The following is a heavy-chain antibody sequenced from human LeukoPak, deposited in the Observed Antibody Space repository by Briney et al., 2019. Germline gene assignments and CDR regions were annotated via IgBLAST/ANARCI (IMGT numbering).Heavy chain of an antibody. V-gene: IGHV5-51*01. Sequence: HGESLEISCKGSGYSFTSYWIGWGRQMPGKGLEWMGIIYPGDSDTRYSPSFQGQVTISADKSISTAYLQWSSLKASDTAMYYCARHRPSITGTVDGFDYWGQGTLVTVSS. J-gene: IGHJ4*02. CDR1: GYSFTSYW. D-gene: IGHD1-7*01. CDR3: ARHRPSITGTVDGFDY. CDR2: IYPGDSDT.